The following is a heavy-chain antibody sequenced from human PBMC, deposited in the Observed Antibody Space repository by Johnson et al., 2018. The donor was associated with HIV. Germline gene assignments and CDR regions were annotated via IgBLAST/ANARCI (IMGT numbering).Heavy chain of an antibody. CDR1: GFTFSSYG. CDR3: ARVGDSSSSLGAFDI. D-gene: IGHD6-6*01. V-gene: IGHV3-30*02. J-gene: IGHJ3*02. CDR2: IRYDGSNK. Sequence: MQLVESGGGVVQPGGSLRLSYAASGFTFSSYGMHWVRQAPGKGLEWVAFIRYDGSNKYYADSVKGRFTISRDNSKNTLYLQMNSLRAEDTAVYYCARVGDSSSSLGAFDIWGQGTMVTVSS.